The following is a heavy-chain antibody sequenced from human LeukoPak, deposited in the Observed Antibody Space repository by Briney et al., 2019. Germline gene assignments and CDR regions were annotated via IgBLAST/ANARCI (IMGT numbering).Heavy chain of an antibody. CDR1: GGSISSGGYY. D-gene: IGHD3-3*01. J-gene: IGHJ4*02. CDR3: ARAARGTIFGVVPMSHFDY. CDR2: IYHSGST. V-gene: IGHV4-30-2*01. Sequence: PSQTLSLTCTVSGGSISSGGYYWSWIRQPPGKGLEWIGYIYHSGSTYYNPSLKSRVTISVDRSKNQFSLKLSSVTAADTAVYYCARAARGTIFGVVPMSHFDYWGQGTLVTVSS.